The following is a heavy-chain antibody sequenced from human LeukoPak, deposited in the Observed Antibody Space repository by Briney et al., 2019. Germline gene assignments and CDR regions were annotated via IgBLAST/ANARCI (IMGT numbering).Heavy chain of an antibody. CDR3: AKDLYSSGWYPMSY. Sequence: GGSLRLSCAASGFTFSSYAMSWVRQAPGKGLEWVSVISGSGGSTYYADSVKGRFTISRDNSKNTLYLQMNSLRAEDTAVYYCAKDLYSSGWYPMSYWGQGTLVTVSS. V-gene: IGHV3-23*01. D-gene: IGHD6-19*01. J-gene: IGHJ4*02. CDR1: GFTFSSYA. CDR2: ISGSGGST.